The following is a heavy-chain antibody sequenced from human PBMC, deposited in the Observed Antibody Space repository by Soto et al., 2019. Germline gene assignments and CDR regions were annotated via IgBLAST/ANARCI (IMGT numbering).Heavy chain of an antibody. CDR1: GCTFSSHS. CDR3: ARDSPPLLWFGELFGDAFDI. V-gene: IGHV3-21*01. J-gene: IGHJ3*02. CDR2: ISSSSSYI. Sequence: VVPIILCWGASGCTFSSHSINWVRQTPGKGLEWVSSISSSSSYIYYADSVKGRFTISRDSAKNSLYLQMNSLRAEDTAVYYCARDSPPLLWFGELFGDAFDIWGQGTMVTVSS. D-gene: IGHD3-10*01.